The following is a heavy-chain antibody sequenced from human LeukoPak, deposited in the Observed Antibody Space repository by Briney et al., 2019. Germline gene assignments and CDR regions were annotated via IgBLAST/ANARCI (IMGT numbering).Heavy chain of an antibody. D-gene: IGHD5-24*01. CDR3: ARARSVEMATIPGY. CDR1: GYTFTSYG. Sequence: ASVKVSCKASGYTFTSYGISWVRQAPGQGLEWMGWISAYNGNTNYAQKLQGRVTMTTDTSTSTAYMELSSLRSEDTAVYYCARARSVEMATIPGYWGQGTLVTVSS. J-gene: IGHJ4*02. CDR2: ISAYNGNT. V-gene: IGHV1-18*01.